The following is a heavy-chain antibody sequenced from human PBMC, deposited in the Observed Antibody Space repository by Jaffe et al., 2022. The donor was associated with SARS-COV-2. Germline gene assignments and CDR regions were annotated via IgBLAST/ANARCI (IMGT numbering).Heavy chain of an antibody. D-gene: IGHD1-1*01. J-gene: IGHJ5*02. CDR3: AKYISRSAGTDSAFDT. CDR1: GFTFSASA. Sequence: EVQLLESGGGLELPGGSLTLSCSASGFTFSASAMTWVRQAPGKGLEWVSAISAPGSNTYYADSVRGRFTISRDNSKNTLYLQMNSLRDVDTAIYYCAKYISRSAGTDSAFDTWGQGTVVAVSS. CDR2: ISAPGSNT. V-gene: IGHV3-23*01.